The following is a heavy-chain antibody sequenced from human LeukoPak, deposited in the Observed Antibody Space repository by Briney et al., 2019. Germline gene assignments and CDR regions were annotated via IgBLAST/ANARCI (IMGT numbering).Heavy chain of an antibody. CDR1: GFTFSNAW. V-gene: IGHV3-15*01. CDR2: IKSKTDGGTT. Sequence: GGSLRLSCAASGFTFSNAWMSWVRQAPGKGLEWVGRIKSKTDGGTTDYAAPVKGRFTISRDDSKNTLYLQMNSLKTEDTAVYYCTTSVRVRAAFFDYWGQGTLVTVSS. D-gene: IGHD2-2*01. J-gene: IGHJ4*02. CDR3: TTSVRVRAAFFDY.